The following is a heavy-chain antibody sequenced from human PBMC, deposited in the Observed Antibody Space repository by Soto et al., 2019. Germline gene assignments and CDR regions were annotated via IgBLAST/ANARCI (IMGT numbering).Heavy chain of an antibody. D-gene: IGHD1-1*01. CDR2: ISYEGSNK. Sequence: QVQLVESGGGVVQPGRSLRLSCAASGFIFTSYAMHWVRQAPGKGLGWVAVISYEGSNKYYADSVKGRFTISRDYSKNTLYLQMNGLRAEDTAVYYCAREPGNGAYWGQGTLVTVSS. CDR1: GFIFTSYA. CDR3: AREPGNGAY. J-gene: IGHJ4*02. V-gene: IGHV3-30-3*01.